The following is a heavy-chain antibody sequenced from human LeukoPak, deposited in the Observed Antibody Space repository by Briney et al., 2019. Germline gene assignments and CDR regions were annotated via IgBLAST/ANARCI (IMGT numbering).Heavy chain of an antibody. CDR2: INPHSGGT. D-gene: IGHD6-6*01. CDR3: ARIRHQYSSSADDAFDI. Sequence: ASVKVSCKTSGYTFTGNFMHWVRQAPGQGPEWMGWINPHSGGTNYAQKFQGRVTMTRDTSISTAYMEVSRLRSDDTAVYYCARIRHQYSSSADDAFDIWGQGTMVTVSS. CDR1: GYTFTGNF. V-gene: IGHV1-2*02. J-gene: IGHJ3*02.